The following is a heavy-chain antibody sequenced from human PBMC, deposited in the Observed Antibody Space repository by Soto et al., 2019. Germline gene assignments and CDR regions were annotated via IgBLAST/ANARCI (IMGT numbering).Heavy chain of an antibody. D-gene: IGHD2-15*01. CDR2: INPNSGGT. J-gene: IGHJ6*02. CDR3: ARDLNPRVAGTYYYGMDV. V-gene: IGHV1-2*04. CDR1: GYTFTGYY. Sequence: GASVKVSGKASGYTFTGYYMHWVRQAPGQGLEWMGWINPNSGGTNYAQKFQGWVTMTRDTSISTAYMELSRLRSDDTAVYYCARDLNPRVAGTYYYGMDVWGQGTTVTVSS.